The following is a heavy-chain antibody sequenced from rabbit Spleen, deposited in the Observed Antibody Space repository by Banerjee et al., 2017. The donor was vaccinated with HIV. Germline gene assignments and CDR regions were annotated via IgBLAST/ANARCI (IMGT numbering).Heavy chain of an antibody. V-gene: IGHV1S40*01. CDR3: ARDTGSSFSSYGMDL. D-gene: IGHD8-1*01. Sequence: QSLEESGGDLVKPGGSLALTCTASGFSFSGSYYMCWVRQAPGKGLEWIGCIYTYSGTTYYASWAKGRFTISKTSSTVTLQMTSLTVADTATYFCARDTGSSFSSYGMDLWGPGTLVTVS. CDR1: GFSFSGSYY. J-gene: IGHJ6*01. CDR2: IYTYSGTT.